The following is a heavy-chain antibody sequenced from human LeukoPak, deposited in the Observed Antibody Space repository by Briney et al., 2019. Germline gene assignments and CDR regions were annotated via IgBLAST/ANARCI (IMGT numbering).Heavy chain of an antibody. CDR3: AKGNYYDSSGYFDY. Sequence: GGSLRLSCAASGFTFSSYEMNWVRQAPGKGLEWVSVISGSGGSIFYADSVKGRFTISRDNSKNTLFLQMNSLRGEDTAVYFCAKGNYYDSSGYFDYWGQGTLVTVSS. J-gene: IGHJ4*03. D-gene: IGHD3-22*01. CDR2: ISGSGGSI. CDR1: GFTFSSYE. V-gene: IGHV3-23*01.